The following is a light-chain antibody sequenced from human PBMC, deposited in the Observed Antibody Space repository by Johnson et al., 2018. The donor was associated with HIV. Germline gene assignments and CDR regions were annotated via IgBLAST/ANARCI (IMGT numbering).Light chain of an antibody. V-gene: IGLV1-51*01. Sequence: QSVLTQPPSVSAAPGQKVTISCSGSSSNIGNNYVSWYQHLPGTAPKILIYDNKKRPSGIPDRFSGSKSGTSATLGITGLQTGDEADYYCGRWDDSLSTYVFGTGTKVTVL. J-gene: IGLJ1*01. CDR2: DNK. CDR3: GRWDDSLSTYV. CDR1: SSNIGNNY.